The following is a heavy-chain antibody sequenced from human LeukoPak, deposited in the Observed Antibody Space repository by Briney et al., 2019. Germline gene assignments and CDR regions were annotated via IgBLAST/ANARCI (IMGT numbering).Heavy chain of an antibody. J-gene: IGHJ6*02. D-gene: IGHD1-26*01. Sequence: SETLSLTCTVSSGSISSHYWSWIRQSPGKGLEWIGYIYYSGSTNYNPSLKSRVTISVDTSKNQFSLKLSSVTATDTAVYYCASDRDSGTYYYYYGLDVWGQGTPVTVSS. CDR3: ASDRDSGTYYYYYGLDV. CDR2: IYYSGST. CDR1: SGSISSHY. V-gene: IGHV4-59*11.